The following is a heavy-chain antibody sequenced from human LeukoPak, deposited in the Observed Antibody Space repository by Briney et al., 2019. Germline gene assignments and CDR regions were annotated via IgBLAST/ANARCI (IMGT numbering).Heavy chain of an antibody. D-gene: IGHD6-19*01. V-gene: IGHV3-23*01. J-gene: IGHJ4*02. CDR3: AKDLALVAVAGIDSGFDY. CDR2: ISGSGGST. Sequence: PGGSLRLSCAASGFTFSSYAMSWVRQAPGKGLAWVSAISGSGGSTYYADSVKGRFTISRATSKNTLYLQMNSLRAEDTAVYYCAKDLALVAVAGIDSGFDYWGQGTLVTVSS. CDR1: GFTFSSYA.